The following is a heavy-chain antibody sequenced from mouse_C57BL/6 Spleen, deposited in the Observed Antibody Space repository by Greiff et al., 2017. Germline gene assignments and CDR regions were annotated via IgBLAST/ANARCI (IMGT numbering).Heavy chain of an antibody. CDR3: ARWYYGSSSYFDV. Sequence: VQLQQSGPELVKPGASVKISCKASGYTFTDYYMNWVKQSHGQSLEWIGDINPNNGGTSYNQKFKGKATLTVDKSSSPAYMELRGLTSEDSAVYYCARWYYGSSSYFDVWGTGTTVTVSS. CDR2: INPNNGGT. J-gene: IGHJ1*03. V-gene: IGHV1-26*01. CDR1: GYTFTDYY. D-gene: IGHD1-1*01.